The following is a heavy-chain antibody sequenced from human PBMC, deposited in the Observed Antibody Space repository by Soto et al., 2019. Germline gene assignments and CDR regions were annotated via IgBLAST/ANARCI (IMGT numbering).Heavy chain of an antibody. Sequence: QVQLQESGPGLVKPSDTLSLTCAVSGYSISNTNWWGWIRQPPGKGLEWIGYIYYSGNTYYNPSLKSRVTMSVDTSKNQVSLKLSSVTAVDTAVYYWARLVDSSGNHAYWFDPWGQGTLVTVSS. D-gene: IGHD3-10*01. CDR1: GYSISNTNW. V-gene: IGHV4-28*01. CDR3: ARLVDSSGNHAYWFDP. CDR2: IYYSGNT. J-gene: IGHJ5*02.